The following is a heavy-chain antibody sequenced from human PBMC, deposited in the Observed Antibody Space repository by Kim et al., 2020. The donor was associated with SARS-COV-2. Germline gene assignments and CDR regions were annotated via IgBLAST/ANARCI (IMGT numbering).Heavy chain of an antibody. CDR2: LNSDGSRI. CDR3: ARGRMVTFDY. V-gene: IGHV3-74*01. D-gene: IGHD5-18*01. CDR1: GFTFSYHW. Sequence: GGSLRLSCGASGFTFSYHWMHWVRQVPGKGLVWVSRLNSDGSRISYAESVKGRFTISRDNAKNTLYLQMNSLRVEDTAVYYCARGRMVTFDYWGQGSLVTVSS. J-gene: IGHJ4*02.